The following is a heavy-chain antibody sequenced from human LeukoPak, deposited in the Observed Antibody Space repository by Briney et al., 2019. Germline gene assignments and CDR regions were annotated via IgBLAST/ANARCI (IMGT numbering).Heavy chain of an antibody. V-gene: IGHV4-34*01. Sequence: SETLSLTCAVYGGFFSGYYWSWIRQPPGKGLEWIGEINHSGSTNYNPSLKSRVSISVDTSKSQFSLKLNSVTAADTAVYYCARAPGAAIDWGQGTLVTVSS. J-gene: IGHJ4*02. D-gene: IGHD2-2*01. CDR2: INHSGST. CDR1: GGFFSGYY. CDR3: ARAPGAAID.